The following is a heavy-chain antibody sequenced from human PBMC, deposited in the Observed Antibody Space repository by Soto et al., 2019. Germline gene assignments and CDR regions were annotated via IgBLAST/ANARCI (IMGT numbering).Heavy chain of an antibody. CDR2: TYYRSKWYN. V-gene: IGHV6-1*01. D-gene: IGHD6-13*01. CDR3: ARDEGPRYSSSWGVFDY. CDR1: GDSVSSNSAA. J-gene: IGHJ4*02. Sequence: SQTLSLTCXISGDSVSSNSAAWNWIRQSPSRGLEWLGRTYYRSKWYNDYAVSVKSRITINPDTSKNQFSLQLNSVTPEDTAVYYGARDEGPRYSSSWGVFDYWGQGTLVTSPQ.